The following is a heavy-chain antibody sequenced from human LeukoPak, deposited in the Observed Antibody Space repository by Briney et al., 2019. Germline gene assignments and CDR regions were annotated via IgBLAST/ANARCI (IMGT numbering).Heavy chain of an antibody. V-gene: IGHV3-13*04. J-gene: IGHJ4*02. CDR3: VRGTGYSAYDYDFDY. CDR2: IGTAGDT. Sequence: GGSLRLSCAASGFTFSSYDMHWVRHATGKGLEWVSAIGTAGDTYYPGSVKGRFTISRENAKNSLYLQMNSLRAGDTAVYYCVRGTGYSAYDYDFDYWGQGTLVTVSS. D-gene: IGHD5-12*01. CDR1: GFTFSSYD.